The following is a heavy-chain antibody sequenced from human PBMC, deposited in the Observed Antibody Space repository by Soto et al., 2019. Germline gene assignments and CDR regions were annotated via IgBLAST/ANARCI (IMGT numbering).Heavy chain of an antibody. CDR2: ISSSSSYT. V-gene: IGHV3-11*06. D-gene: IGHD2-8*01. Sequence: QVQLVESGGGLVKPGGSLRLSCAASGFTFSDYYMSWIRQAPGKGLEWVSYISSSSSYTNYADSVKGRFTISRDNAKNSLYLQMNSLRAEDTAVYYCARDLSSLGYCTNGVCWKNWFDPWGQGTLVTVSS. J-gene: IGHJ5*02. CDR1: GFTFSDYY. CDR3: ARDLSSLGYCTNGVCWKNWFDP.